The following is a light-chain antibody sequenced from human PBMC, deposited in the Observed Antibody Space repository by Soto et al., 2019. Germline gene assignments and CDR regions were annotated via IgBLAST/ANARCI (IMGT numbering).Light chain of an antibody. V-gene: IGKV1-5*03. Sequence: DIQLTQSPSTLSASVGDTVNITCRARQSIYTWLDWYQQKPGKAPKLLIYKASTLEGGVPSRFSGSGSEKEFTLTSSRLQADDFASYYCQQYETLYTFGQGTKLEIK. CDR2: KAS. J-gene: IGKJ2*01. CDR1: QSIYTW. CDR3: QQYETLYT.